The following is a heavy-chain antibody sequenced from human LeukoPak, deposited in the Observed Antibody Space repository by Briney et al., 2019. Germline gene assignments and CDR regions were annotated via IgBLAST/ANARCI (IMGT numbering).Heavy chain of an antibody. CDR2: ISGSGGST. Sequence: GGSLRLSCAASGFTFSSYAMSWVRQAPGKGLEWVSAISGSGGSTYYADSVKGRFTISRDNAKNSLYLQMNSLRAEDTAVYYCSRDFVGYTSSLYYWGQGALVTVSS. J-gene: IGHJ4*02. CDR3: SRDFVGYTSSLYY. D-gene: IGHD6-13*01. V-gene: IGHV3-23*01. CDR1: GFTFSSYA.